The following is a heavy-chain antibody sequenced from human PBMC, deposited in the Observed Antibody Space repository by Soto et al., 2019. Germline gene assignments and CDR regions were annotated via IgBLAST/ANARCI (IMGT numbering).Heavy chain of an antibody. Sequence: QLQLQESGPGLVKPSETLSLTCTVSGGSISSSSYYWGWIRQPPGKGLEWIGSIYYSGSTYYNPSLKSRVTISVDTSKNQFSLKLSSVTAADTAVYYCARTYYDFWSGPDPRENWFDPWGQGTLVTVSS. CDR3: ARTYYDFWSGPDPRENWFDP. D-gene: IGHD3-3*01. CDR1: GGSISSSSYY. CDR2: IYYSGST. V-gene: IGHV4-39*01. J-gene: IGHJ5*02.